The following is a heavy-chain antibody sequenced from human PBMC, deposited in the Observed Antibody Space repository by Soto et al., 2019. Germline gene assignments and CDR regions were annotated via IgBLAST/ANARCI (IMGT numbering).Heavy chain of an antibody. V-gene: IGHV4-61*01. CDR1: FGSFSSGSYY. CDR2: IYYSGST. J-gene: IGHJ4*02. Sequence: SETLSLTCTVSFGSFSSGSYYWSWIRQPPGKGLEWIGYIYYSGSTNYNPSLKSRVTISVDTSKNQFSLKLSSVTAADTAVYYCARGLRDGYNNSGQGTLVTVSS. D-gene: IGHD4-17*01. CDR3: ARGLRDGYNN.